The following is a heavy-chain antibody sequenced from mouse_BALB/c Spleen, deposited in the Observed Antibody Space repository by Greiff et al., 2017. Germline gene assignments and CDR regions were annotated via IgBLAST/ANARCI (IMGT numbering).Heavy chain of an antibody. CDR1: GFAFSSYD. CDR3: ARGRNYGNVYAMDY. CDR2: ISSGSSTI. Sequence: EVKVVESGGGLVKPGGSLKLSCAASGFAFSSYDMSWVRQTPEKRLEWVAYISSGSSTIYYADTVKGRFTISRDNPKNTLFLQMTSLRSEDTAMYYCARGRNYGNVYAMDYWGQGTSVTVSS. V-gene: IGHV5-12-1*01. D-gene: IGHD2-1*01. J-gene: IGHJ4*01.